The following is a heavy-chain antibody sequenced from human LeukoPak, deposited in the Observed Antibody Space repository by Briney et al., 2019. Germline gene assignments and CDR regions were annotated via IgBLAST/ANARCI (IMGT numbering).Heavy chain of an antibody. Sequence: ASVKVSCKASGYTFTSYYMHWVRQAPGQGLEWMGIINPSGGSTSYAQKFQGRVTMTRDASTSTVYMELSSLRSEDTAVYYCARDRDCSGGSCYSRYYFDYWGQGTLVTVSS. V-gene: IGHV1-46*01. CDR2: INPSGGST. J-gene: IGHJ4*02. D-gene: IGHD2-15*01. CDR1: GYTFTSYY. CDR3: ARDRDCSGGSCYSRYYFDY.